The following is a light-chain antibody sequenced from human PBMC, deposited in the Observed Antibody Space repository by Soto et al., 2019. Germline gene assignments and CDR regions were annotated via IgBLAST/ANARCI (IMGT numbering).Light chain of an antibody. Sequence: ETVMTQSPATLSVSPGERATLSFRASQSINSNLGWYQQKPDQTPRLLLYRAPTRATGIPARFSGSGSGTEFTLTITSLQSEDFAVYYCLQYNDGPPWTFGPGTKVDIK. CDR1: QSINSN. CDR2: RAP. CDR3: LQYNDGPPWT. V-gene: IGKV3-15*01. J-gene: IGKJ1*01.